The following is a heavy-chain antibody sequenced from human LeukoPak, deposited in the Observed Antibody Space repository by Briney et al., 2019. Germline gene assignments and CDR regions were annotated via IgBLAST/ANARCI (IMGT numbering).Heavy chain of an antibody. CDR2: IKQDGSEK. J-gene: IGHJ4*02. V-gene: IGHV3-7*01. CDR1: GFTFSSYW. D-gene: IGHD5-12*01. CDR3: ARESGYSGYDSFDY. Sequence: PGGSPRLSCAASGFTFSSYWMSWVRQAPGKGLEWVANIKQDGSEKYYVDSVKGRFTISRDNAKNSLYLQMNSLRAEDTAVYYCARESGYSGYDSFDYWGQGTLVTVSS.